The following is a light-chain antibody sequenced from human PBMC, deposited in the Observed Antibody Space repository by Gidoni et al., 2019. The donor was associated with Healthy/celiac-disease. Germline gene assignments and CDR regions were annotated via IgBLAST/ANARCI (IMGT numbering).Light chain of an antibody. CDR2: DAS. CDR3: QQRSNWPALT. V-gene: IGKV3-11*01. CDR1: QSVSSY. J-gene: IGKJ4*01. Sequence: EIVLTQSPATLSLPPGERATISCRSSQSVSSYLAWYQQKPGQAPRLLIYDASNRATGTRARFSGSGSGTDFTLTISSLEPEDFAVYYCQQRSNWPALTFGGGTKVEIK.